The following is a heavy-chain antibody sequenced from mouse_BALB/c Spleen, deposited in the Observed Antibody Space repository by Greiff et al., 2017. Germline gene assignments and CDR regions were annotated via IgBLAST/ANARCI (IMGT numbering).Heavy chain of an antibody. D-gene: IGHD2-4*01. J-gene: IGHJ3*01. Sequence: DVQLQESGPGLVKPSQSLSLTCTVTGYSFTSDYAWYLIRQFPGNKLGWMVFISYSGSTSYNPSLKSRISITRDTSKNQFFLQLNSVTTEDTATYYCAGNYYDYDDWIAYWGQGTLVTVSA. CDR3: AGNYYDYDDWIAY. V-gene: IGHV3-2*02. CDR1: GYSFTSDYA. CDR2: ISYSGST.